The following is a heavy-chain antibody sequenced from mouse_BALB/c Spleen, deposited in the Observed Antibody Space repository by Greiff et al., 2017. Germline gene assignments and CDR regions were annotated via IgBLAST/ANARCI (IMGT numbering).Heavy chain of an antibody. CDR3: AREGFRHYAMDY. J-gene: IGHJ4*01. Sequence: EVKLMESGGGLVQPGGSLRLSCATSGFTFTDYYMSWVRQPPGKALEWLGFIRNKANGYTTEYSASVKGRFTISRDNSQSILYLQMNTLRAEDSATYYCAREGFRHYAMDYWGQGTSVTVSS. CDR1: GFTFTDYY. CDR2: IRNKANGYTT. V-gene: IGHV7-3*02. D-gene: IGHD3-2*02.